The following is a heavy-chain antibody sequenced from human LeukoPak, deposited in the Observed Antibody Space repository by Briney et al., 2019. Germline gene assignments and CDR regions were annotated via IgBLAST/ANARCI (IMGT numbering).Heavy chain of an antibody. Sequence: SETLSLTCTVSSGSISSGSYYWSWIRQPAGKVLEWIGRIYTSGSTNYNPSLKSRVTISVDTSKNQFSLKLSSVTAADTAVYFCATAPIYCTNGVCYSARFDYWGQGTLVTVSS. CDR3: ATAPIYCTNGVCYSARFDY. D-gene: IGHD2-8*01. CDR1: SGSISSGSYY. CDR2: IYTSGST. J-gene: IGHJ4*02. V-gene: IGHV4-61*02.